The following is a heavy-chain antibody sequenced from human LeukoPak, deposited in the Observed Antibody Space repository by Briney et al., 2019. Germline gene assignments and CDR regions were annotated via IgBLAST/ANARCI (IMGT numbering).Heavy chain of an antibody. Sequence: ASVKVSCKASGYDFTSVGITWVRQAPGQGLEWMGWISPYNGNTRYVQKLQRRVTMTTDTSTSTAYMELRSLRFDDPAVYYCARAGSGSGWYFDYWGQGTLVTVSS. CDR2: ISPYNGNT. V-gene: IGHV1-18*01. CDR3: ARAGSGSGWYFDY. D-gene: IGHD6-19*01. J-gene: IGHJ4*02. CDR1: GYDFTSVG.